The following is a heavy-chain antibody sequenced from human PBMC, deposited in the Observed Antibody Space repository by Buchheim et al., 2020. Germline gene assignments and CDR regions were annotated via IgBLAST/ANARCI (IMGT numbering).Heavy chain of an antibody. V-gene: IGHV4-39*01. J-gene: IGHJ4*02. D-gene: IGHD6-13*01. CDR3: ARQGGSAAAGYYFDY. Sequence: QLQLQESGPGLVKPSETLSLTCTVSGGSISSSSYYWGWIRQPPGKGLEWIGSIYYSGSTYYNPSLKSRVTISVDTSKNQFSLKLSSVTAADTAVYYCARQGGSAAAGYYFDYWGQGTL. CDR1: GGSISSSSYY. CDR2: IYYSGST.